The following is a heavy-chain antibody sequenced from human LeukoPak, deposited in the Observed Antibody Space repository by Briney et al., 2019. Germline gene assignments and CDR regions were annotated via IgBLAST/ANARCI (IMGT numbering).Heavy chain of an antibody. Sequence: PSETLSLTCTVSGGSISSYYWSWIRQPPGKGLEWIGYIYYSGSTNYNPSLKSRVTISVDTSKNQFSLKLSSVAAADTAVYYCAKSGGLDFDYWGQGTLVTVSS. D-gene: IGHD6-25*01. J-gene: IGHJ4*02. CDR2: IYYSGST. CDR3: AKSGGLDFDY. V-gene: IGHV4-59*01. CDR1: GGSISSYY.